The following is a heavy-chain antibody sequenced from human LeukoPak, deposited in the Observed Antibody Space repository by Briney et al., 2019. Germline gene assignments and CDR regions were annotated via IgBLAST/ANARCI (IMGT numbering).Heavy chain of an antibody. J-gene: IGHJ4*02. CDR3: ARGSLVHYYGSGSYRIRAGFDS. V-gene: IGHV1-46*01. CDR1: GYTFTRYY. Sequence: ASVKVSCKAFGYTFTRYYMHWVRQAPGQGPEWMGVISPSGGSTTYAQKFQGRVTLTRDMSTSTDYLELSSLRSEDTAVYYCARGSLVHYYGSGSYRIRAGFDSWGQGTLVTVSS. CDR2: ISPSGGST. D-gene: IGHD3-10*01.